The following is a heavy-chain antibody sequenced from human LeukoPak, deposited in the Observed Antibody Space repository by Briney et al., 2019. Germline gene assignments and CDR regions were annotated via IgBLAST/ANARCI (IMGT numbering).Heavy chain of an antibody. V-gene: IGHV4-34*01. CDR2: INHSGST. J-gene: IGHJ4*02. CDR3: ARYSSSWSFDY. D-gene: IGHD6-13*01. Sequence: SETLSLTCAVYGGSFSGYYWSWIRQPPGKGLEWIGEINHSGSTNYNPSLKSRVTISVDTSKNQFSLKLSSMTAADTAVYYCARYSSSWSFDYWGQGTLVTVSS. CDR1: GGSFSGYY.